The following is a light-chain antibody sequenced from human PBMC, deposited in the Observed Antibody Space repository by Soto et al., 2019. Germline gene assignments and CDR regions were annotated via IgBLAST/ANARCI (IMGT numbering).Light chain of an antibody. CDR3: SSYTSSSTLV. J-gene: IGLJ3*02. Sequence: QSVLTQPASVSGSPGQSITISCTGTSSDVGGYNYVSWYQQHPGKAPKLIISEVSNRPSGVSHRFSGSKSGNTASLTISGLQAADEADYYCSSYTSSSTLVFGGGTKLTVL. CDR1: SSDVGGYNY. CDR2: EVS. V-gene: IGLV2-14*01.